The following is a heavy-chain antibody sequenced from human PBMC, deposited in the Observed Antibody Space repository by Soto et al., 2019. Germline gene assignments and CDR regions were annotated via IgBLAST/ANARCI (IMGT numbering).Heavy chain of an antibody. CDR2: IYYSGST. V-gene: IGHV4-39*01. CDR1: SGPINGGGHY. Sequence: LPLSGALASGPINGGGHYLDWISQPPGKGLEWIGTIYYSGSTYSNSSLKSRVTISVDTSKNQFSLKLSSVTAADSAIYYCARRYGAFDPGGQGTLVTVSS. D-gene: IGHD4-17*01. CDR3: ARRYGAFDP. J-gene: IGHJ5*02.